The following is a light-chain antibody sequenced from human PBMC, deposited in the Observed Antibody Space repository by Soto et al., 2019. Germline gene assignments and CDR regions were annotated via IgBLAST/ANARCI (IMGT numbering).Light chain of an antibody. V-gene: IGKV3-20*01. CDR3: RQYASSPLT. CDR2: GAS. CDR1: QSVSKNY. J-gene: IGKJ4*01. Sequence: EIVLTQSPGTLSLSPGERGTLSCRASQSVSKNYLAWYQQTPGQAPRLLIYGASSRATGIPDRCSGSGSGTDFTLTISRLEPEVVAVYSCRQYASSPLTFGGGTKVEIK.